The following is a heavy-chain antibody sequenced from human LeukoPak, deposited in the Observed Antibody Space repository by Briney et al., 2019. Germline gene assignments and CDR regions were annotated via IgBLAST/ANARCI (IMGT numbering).Heavy chain of an antibody. CDR2: ISSSSSYI. Sequence: GGSLILSCAASGFTFSSYSMNWVRQAPGKGLEWVSSISSSSSYIYYADSVKGRFTISRDNAKNSLYLQMNSLRAEDTAVYYCARDCSGGSCYSGYYYYYMDVWGKGTTVTVSS. CDR3: ARDCSGGSCYSGYYYYYMDV. CDR1: GFTFSSYS. V-gene: IGHV3-21*01. J-gene: IGHJ6*03. D-gene: IGHD2-15*01.